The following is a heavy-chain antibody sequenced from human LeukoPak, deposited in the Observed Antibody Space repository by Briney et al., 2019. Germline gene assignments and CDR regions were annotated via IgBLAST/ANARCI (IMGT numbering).Heavy chain of an antibody. CDR3: ARGSRAYGGIDY. V-gene: IGHV1-46*01. Sequence: ASVKVSCKSSGYSFTRYYMHWVRQAPGQGLEWVGIINPSGGSTSYAQNFQGRVTMTRDMSTSTVYMELSSLRSEDRAVYYCARGSRAYGGIDYWGQGTLVTVSS. CDR2: INPSGGST. D-gene: IGHD4-23*01. J-gene: IGHJ4*02. CDR1: GYSFTRYY.